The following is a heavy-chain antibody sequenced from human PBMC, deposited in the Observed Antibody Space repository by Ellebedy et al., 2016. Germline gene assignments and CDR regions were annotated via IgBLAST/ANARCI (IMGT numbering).Heavy chain of an antibody. J-gene: IGHJ4*02. CDR3: ASTGIAAAGTRPIDY. Sequence: SETLSLXXTVSGGSISSYYWSWIRQPPGKGLEWIGYIYYSGSTNYNPSLKSRVTISVDTSKNQFSLKLSSVTAADTAVYYCASTGIAAAGTRPIDYWGQGTLVTVSS. D-gene: IGHD6-13*01. V-gene: IGHV4-59*01. CDR2: IYYSGST. CDR1: GGSISSYY.